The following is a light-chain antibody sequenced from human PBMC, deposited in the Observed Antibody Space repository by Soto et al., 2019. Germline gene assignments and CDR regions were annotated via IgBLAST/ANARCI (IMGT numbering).Light chain of an antibody. CDR2: GAS. V-gene: IGKV3-15*01. CDR3: QQYNNWPWT. J-gene: IGKJ1*01. CDR1: QSISAT. Sequence: EIVMTQSPATLSVSPGGRATLSCRASQSISATLAWYQQKPGQAPRLLIHGASTRATGFPARFSGSGSGTDFTLTISSLQSEDFAVYYCQQYNNWPWTFGQGTKVDI.